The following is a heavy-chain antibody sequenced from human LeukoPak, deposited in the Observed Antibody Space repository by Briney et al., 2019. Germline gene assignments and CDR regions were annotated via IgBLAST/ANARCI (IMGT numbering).Heavy chain of an antibody. V-gene: IGHV1-46*01. CDR1: VYTFTSYC. D-gene: IGHD1-14*01. CDR2: INPSGGST. J-gene: IGHJ3*02. CDR3: ARDQRKAFDI. Sequence: ASVKVSCKASVYTFTSYCMHWVRQAPGQGLEWMGIINPSGGSTSYAQKFQGRVTMTRDTSTSTVYMELSSLRSEDTAVYYCARDQRKAFDIWGQGTMVTVSS.